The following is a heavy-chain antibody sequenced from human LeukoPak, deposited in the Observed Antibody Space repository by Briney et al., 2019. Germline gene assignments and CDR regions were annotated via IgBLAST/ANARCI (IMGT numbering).Heavy chain of an antibody. J-gene: IGHJ5*02. CDR2: IIPIFGTA. D-gene: IGHD2-15*01. Sequence: SVTVSCKASGGTFSSYAISWVRQAPGQGLEWMGGIIPIFGTANYAQKFQGRVTITADKSTSTAYMELSSLRSEDTAVYYCARDHTWSVFGEYCSGGSCYLNWFDPWGQGTLVTVSS. CDR1: GGTFSSYA. V-gene: IGHV1-69*06. CDR3: ARDHTWSVFGEYCSGGSCYLNWFDP.